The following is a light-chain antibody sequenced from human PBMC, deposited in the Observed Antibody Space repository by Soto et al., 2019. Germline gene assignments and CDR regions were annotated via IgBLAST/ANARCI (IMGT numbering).Light chain of an antibody. Sequence: EFVLTQSPGTLSLSPGERATLSCSASQTVRNNYLAWYQQKPGQAPRLLIYDASSRATGIPDRFSGGGSGTDFTLTISRLEPEDFAVYYCQQYGSSPPTFGQGTKVDIK. J-gene: IGKJ1*01. CDR3: QQYGSSPPT. CDR2: DAS. CDR1: QTVRNNY. V-gene: IGKV3-20*01.